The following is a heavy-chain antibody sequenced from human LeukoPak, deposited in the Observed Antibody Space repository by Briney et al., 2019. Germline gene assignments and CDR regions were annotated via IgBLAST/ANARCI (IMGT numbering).Heavy chain of an antibody. CDR3: ARENTMPRGVPRGLDI. Sequence: GGSLRLSCAASGFTVSSNYMNWVRQAPGKGLEWVSIIYSGGSTYYADSVKGRFTVSRDKSKNTLYLQMNSLRAEDTAVYYCARENTMPRGVPRGLDIWGQGTLVTVSS. CDR2: IYSGGST. CDR1: GFTVSSNY. J-gene: IGHJ3*02. V-gene: IGHV3-66*01. D-gene: IGHD3-10*01.